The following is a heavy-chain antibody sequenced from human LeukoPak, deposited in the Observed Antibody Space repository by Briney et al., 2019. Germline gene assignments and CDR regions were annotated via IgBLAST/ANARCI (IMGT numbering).Heavy chain of an antibody. CDR3: ARDLSPLSNYMGDY. D-gene: IGHD1-7*01. Sequence: GGSLRLSCPASGFTFSSYEMNWVRQAPGKGLEWVSYISSSGSTIYYADSVKGRFTISRDNAKNSLYLQMNSLRAEDTAVYYCARDLSPLSNYMGDYWGQGTLVTVSS. V-gene: IGHV3-48*03. J-gene: IGHJ4*02. CDR2: ISSSGSTI. CDR1: GFTFSSYE.